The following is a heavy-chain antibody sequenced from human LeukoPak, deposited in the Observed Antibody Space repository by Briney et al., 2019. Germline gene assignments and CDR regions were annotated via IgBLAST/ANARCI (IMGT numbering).Heavy chain of an antibody. V-gene: IGHV4-39*01. CDR3: ASPAGYSSSWYPPFDY. Sequence: SETLSLTCTVSGRSISSSSYYWGWIRQPPGKGLEWIGSIYYSGSTYYNPSLKSRVTISVDTSKNQFSLKLSSVTAPDTAVYFCASPAGYSSSWYPPFDYWGQGTLVTVSS. J-gene: IGHJ4*02. CDR1: GRSISSSSYY. D-gene: IGHD6-13*01. CDR2: IYYSGST.